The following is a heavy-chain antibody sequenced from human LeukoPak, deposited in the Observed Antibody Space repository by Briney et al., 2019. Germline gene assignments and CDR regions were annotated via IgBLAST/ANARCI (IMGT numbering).Heavy chain of an antibody. Sequence: GGSLRLSCAASGFTFSSYAMHWVRQAPGKGLEWVAVISYDGSNKYYADSVKGRFTISRDNAKNSLYLQMNSLRAEDTAVYYCARGRLRTGTVYWGQGTLVTVSS. CDR3: ARGRLRTGTVY. CDR2: ISYDGSNK. D-gene: IGHD1-1*01. V-gene: IGHV3-30-3*01. J-gene: IGHJ4*02. CDR1: GFTFSSYA.